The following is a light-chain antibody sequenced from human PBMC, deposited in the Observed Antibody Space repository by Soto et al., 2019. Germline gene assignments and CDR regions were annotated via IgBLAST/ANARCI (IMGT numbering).Light chain of an antibody. J-gene: IGLJ3*02. CDR1: SSDVDSYNR. CDR2: EVS. CDR3: CLLTTSTTWV. Sequence: QSALTQPPSVSGSPGQSVTISCTGTSSDVDSYNRVSWYQQPPGTAPKLIIYEVSHRPSGVPNRFSGSKSGKTASLTISGLQAEDEADYYCCLLTTSTTWVFGGGTKLTVL. V-gene: IGLV2-18*01.